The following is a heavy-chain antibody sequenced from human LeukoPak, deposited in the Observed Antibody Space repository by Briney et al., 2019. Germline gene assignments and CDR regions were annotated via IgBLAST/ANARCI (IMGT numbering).Heavy chain of an antibody. CDR2: IIPIFGTA. D-gene: IGHD3-22*01. Sequence: SVKVSCKASGGTFSSYAISWVRQAPGQGLEWMGGIIPIFGTANYAQKFQGRVTITTDESTSTAYVELSSLRSEDTAVYYCARGGYYYDSSGLWQDIWGQGTMVTVSS. CDR1: GGTFSSYA. V-gene: IGHV1-69*05. CDR3: ARGGYYYDSSGLWQDI. J-gene: IGHJ3*02.